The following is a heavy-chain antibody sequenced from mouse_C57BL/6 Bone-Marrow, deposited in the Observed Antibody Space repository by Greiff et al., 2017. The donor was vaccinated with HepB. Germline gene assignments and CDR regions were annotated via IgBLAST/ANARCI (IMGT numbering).Heavy chain of an antibody. CDR3: TNGLGRYYFDY. CDR1: GFNIKDYY. V-gene: IGHV14-1*01. D-gene: IGHD3-3*01. CDR2: IDPEDGDT. J-gene: IGHJ2*01. Sequence: VQLQQSVAELVRPGASVKLSCTASGFNIKDYYMHWVKQRPEQGLEWIGRIDPEDGDTEYAPKFQGKATMTADTSFNTAYLQLSSLTSEDTAVYYCTNGLGRYYFDYWGQGTTLTVSS.